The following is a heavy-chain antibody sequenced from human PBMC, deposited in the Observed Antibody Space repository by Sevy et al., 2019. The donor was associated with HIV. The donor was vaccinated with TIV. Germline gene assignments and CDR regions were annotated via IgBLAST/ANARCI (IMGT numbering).Heavy chain of an antibody. Sequence: ASVKVSCKASGYTFTSYYIHWVRQAPGQGLEWMGWINPDTGDTNYALKFQDWVTMTRDTSISTAYMKVSRLRSDDTAVYYCARDDKHYFDHWGQGTLVTVSS. CDR3: ARDDKHYFDH. CDR1: GYTFTSYY. J-gene: IGHJ4*02. V-gene: IGHV1-2*04. CDR2: INPDTGDT.